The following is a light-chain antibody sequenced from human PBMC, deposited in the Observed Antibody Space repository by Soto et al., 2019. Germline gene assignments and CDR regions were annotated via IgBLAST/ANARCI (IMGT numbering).Light chain of an antibody. CDR1: SSDVGGYNY. V-gene: IGLV2-14*01. J-gene: IGLJ2*01. CDR3: SSATRSSTRV. CDR2: DVS. Sequence: QSALTQPASVSGSPGQSITISCTGTSSDVGGYNYVSWYQQHPGKAPKVMIYDVSNRPSGVSNRFSGSKSGNTASLTISGLQAEDEADYCCSSATRSSTRVFGGGTKLTVL.